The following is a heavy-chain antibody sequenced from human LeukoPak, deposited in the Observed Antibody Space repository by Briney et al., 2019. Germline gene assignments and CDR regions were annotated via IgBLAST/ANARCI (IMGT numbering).Heavy chain of an antibody. CDR1: GGTFSSYA. D-gene: IGHD6-13*01. Sequence: ASVKVSCKASGGTFSSYAISWVRQAPGQGLEWMGRIIPIVGIADYAQKFQGRVTIIADRFPSTAYMELSSLRSEDTAVYYCATQQQLIQGTTGGMDVWGQGTTVTVSS. CDR2: IIPIVGIA. CDR3: ATQQQLIQGTTGGMDV. V-gene: IGHV1-69*04. J-gene: IGHJ6*02.